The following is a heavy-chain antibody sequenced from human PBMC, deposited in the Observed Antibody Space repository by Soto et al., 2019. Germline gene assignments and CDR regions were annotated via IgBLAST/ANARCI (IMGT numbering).Heavy chain of an antibody. CDR1: GFTFSSNS. V-gene: IGHV3-30-3*01. Sequence: QVQLVESGGGVVQPGRSLRLSCAASGFTFSSNSIQWVRQAPGKGLEWVAVISYDGSIKYYADSVKGRFTISRDNSKXXXXLQMNSXXXXXXXXXXXXXXXXXSXHLDYWGQGTLVIVSS. CDR3: XXXXXXSXHLDY. CDR2: ISYDGSIK. J-gene: IGHJ4*02.